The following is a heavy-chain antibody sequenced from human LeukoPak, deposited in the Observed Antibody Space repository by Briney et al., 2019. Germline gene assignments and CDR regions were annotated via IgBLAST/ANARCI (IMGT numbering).Heavy chain of an antibody. CDR1: GFTFSSYA. CDR3: AKDRLYCSGGSCSSRAFGGYFDY. D-gene: IGHD2-15*01. V-gene: IGHV3-23*03. Sequence: GGSLRLSCAASGFTFSSYAMSWVRQAPGKGLVWVSRSNSDGSTTTYADSVKGRFTIFRDNSKSTLYLQMNSLRAEDTAVYYCAKDRLYCSGGSCSSRAFGGYFDYWGQGTLVTVSS. CDR2: SNSDGSTT. J-gene: IGHJ4*02.